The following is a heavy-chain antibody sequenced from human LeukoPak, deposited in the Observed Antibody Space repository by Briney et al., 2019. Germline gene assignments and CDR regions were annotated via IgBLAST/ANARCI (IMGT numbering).Heavy chain of an antibody. D-gene: IGHD3-9*01. CDR3: ARVATHILTGYRFDY. Sequence: ASVKVSCKASGYTFTGYYMHWVRQAPGQGLEWMGGINPNSGGTNYAQKFQGRVTMTRDTSISPAYMELSRLRSDDTAVYYCARVATHILTGYRFDYWGQGTLVTVSS. J-gene: IGHJ4*02. CDR1: GYTFTGYY. CDR2: INPNSGGT. V-gene: IGHV1-2*02.